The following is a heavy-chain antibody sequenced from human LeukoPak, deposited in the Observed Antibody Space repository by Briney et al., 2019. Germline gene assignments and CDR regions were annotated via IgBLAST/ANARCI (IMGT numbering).Heavy chain of an antibody. D-gene: IGHD3-10*01. CDR1: GGSISSYY. V-gene: IGHV4-59*01. CDR2: IYYSGST. Sequence: SETLSLTCTVSGGSISSYYWSWIRQPPGKGLEWIGYIYYSGSTNYNPSLKSRVTISVDTSKNQFSLKLSSVTAADTAVYYCNYYGSGSPTTDAFDIWGQGTMVTVSS. J-gene: IGHJ3*02. CDR3: NYYGSGSPTTDAFDI.